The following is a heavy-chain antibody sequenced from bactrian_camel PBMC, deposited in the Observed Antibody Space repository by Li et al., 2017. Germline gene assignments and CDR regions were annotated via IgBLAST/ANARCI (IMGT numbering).Heavy chain of an antibody. CDR2: IYSRGGTT. D-gene: IGHD3*01. V-gene: IGHV3S54*01. Sequence: HVQLVESGGGSVEAGGSLRLSCTASGITATMGWFRQIPGAEREALATIYSRGGTTDYADSVKGRFTISQDNAQKILYLQMNSLKSEDTATYYCAGDLSYVPNNYWGQGTQVTV. CDR3: AGDLSYVPNNY. J-gene: IGHJ4*01. CDR1: GITAT.